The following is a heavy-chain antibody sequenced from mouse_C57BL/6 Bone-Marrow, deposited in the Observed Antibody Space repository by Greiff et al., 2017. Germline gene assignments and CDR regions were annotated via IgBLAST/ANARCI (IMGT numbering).Heavy chain of an antibody. CDR3: ARAIYYDYDWFAY. D-gene: IGHD2-4*01. V-gene: IGHV5-4*03. Sequence: DVKLVESGGGLVKPGGSLKLSCAASGFTFSSYAMSWVRQTPEKRLEWVATISDGGSYTYYPDNVKGRFTISSDNAKNNLYLQMSHLKSEDTAMYYCARAIYYDYDWFAYWGQGTLVTVSA. J-gene: IGHJ3*01. CDR2: ISDGGSYT. CDR1: GFTFSSYA.